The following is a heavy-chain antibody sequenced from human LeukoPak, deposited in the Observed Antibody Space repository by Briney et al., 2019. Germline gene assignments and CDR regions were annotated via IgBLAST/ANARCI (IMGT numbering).Heavy chain of an antibody. CDR2: IYPGDSDT. Sequence: GESLKISCKGSGYSFTSYWIGWVRQMPGKGLEWMGIIYPGDSDTRYSPSSQGQVTISADKSISTAYLQWSSLKASDTAMYYCARRPSTLYYDFWSGYYFSSWFDPWGQGTLVTVSS. V-gene: IGHV5-51*01. J-gene: IGHJ5*02. CDR1: GYSFTSYW. CDR3: ARRPSTLYYDFWSGYYFSSWFDP. D-gene: IGHD3-3*01.